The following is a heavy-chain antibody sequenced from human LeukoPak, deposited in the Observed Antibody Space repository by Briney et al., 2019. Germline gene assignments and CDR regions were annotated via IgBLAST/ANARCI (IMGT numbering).Heavy chain of an antibody. Sequence: ASVKVSCKASGCTFTSYYIVWVRQAPGQGLEWMGRIDPSGGSTSYAQKFQGRVTMTRGTSTGTVYMELSSLISEDTAVYYCARNSGSGFDYWGQGTLVTVSS. V-gene: IGHV1-46*01. CDR2: IDPSGGST. D-gene: IGHD2-15*01. CDR3: ARNSGSGFDY. CDR1: GCTFTSYY. J-gene: IGHJ4*02.